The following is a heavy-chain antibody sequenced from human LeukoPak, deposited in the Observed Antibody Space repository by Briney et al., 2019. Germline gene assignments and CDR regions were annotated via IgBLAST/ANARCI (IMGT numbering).Heavy chain of an antibody. CDR3: ARGEETYSHFDY. V-gene: IGHV1-46*01. D-gene: IGHD4-11*01. CDR2: INPSGGSK. CDR1: GYTFTSYY. J-gene: IGHJ4*02. Sequence: GASVKVSCKASGYTFTSYYMHWVRQAPGQGLEWMGIINPSGGSKSYTQKFQGRVTMTRDMSTSTVYMELSSLRSEDTAVYYCARGEETYSHFDYWGQGTVVTVSS.